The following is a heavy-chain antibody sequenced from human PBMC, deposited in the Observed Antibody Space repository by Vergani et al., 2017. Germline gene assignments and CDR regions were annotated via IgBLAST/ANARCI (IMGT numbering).Heavy chain of an antibody. D-gene: IGHD3-3*01. CDR2: INHSGST. Sequence: QVQLQQWGAGLLKPSETLSLTCAVYGGSFSGYYWSWIRQPPGKGLEWIGEINHSGSTNYNPSLKSRVTISVDTSKNQFSLKLSSVTAADTAVYYCARTHQTNYDVWSGYYTFGWFDPWGQGTLVTVSS. CDR1: GGSFSGYY. J-gene: IGHJ5*02. V-gene: IGHV4-34*01. CDR3: ARTHQTNYDVWSGYYTFGWFDP.